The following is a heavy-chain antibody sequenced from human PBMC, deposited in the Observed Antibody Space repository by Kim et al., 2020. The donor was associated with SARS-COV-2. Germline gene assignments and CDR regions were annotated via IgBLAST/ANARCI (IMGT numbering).Heavy chain of an antibody. J-gene: IGHJ4*02. CDR3: ARGAGGSSWVVCNY. V-gene: IGHV4-39*07. D-gene: IGHD6-13*01. CDR1: GGSISSSSYY. Sequence: SETLSLICTVSGGSISSSSYYWGWIRQPPGKGLEWIGSIYYSGSTYYNPSLKSRVTISVDTSKNQFSLKLSSVTAADTAVYYCARGAGGSSWVVCNYWGQGTLVTVSS. CDR2: IYYSGST.